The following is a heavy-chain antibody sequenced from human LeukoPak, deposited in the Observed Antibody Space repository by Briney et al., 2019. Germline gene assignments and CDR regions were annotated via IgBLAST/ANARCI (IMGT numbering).Heavy chain of an antibody. CDR2: IYNSGGST. Sequence: SETLSLTCNVSGGSISCYYWSWIRQSPVKGLEWIGYIYNSGGSTKYNPSLQSRVTISVDTSKSQFSLQLRSMTAADTAVYYCARESSSGPEYFFDYWGQGTLVTVSS. D-gene: IGHD6-25*01. J-gene: IGHJ4*02. CDR3: ARESSSGPEYFFDY. V-gene: IGHV4-59*01. CDR1: GGSISCYY.